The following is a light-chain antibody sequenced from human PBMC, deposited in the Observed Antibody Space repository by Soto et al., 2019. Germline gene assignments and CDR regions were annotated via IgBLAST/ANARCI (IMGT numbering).Light chain of an antibody. J-gene: IGLJ3*02. V-gene: IGLV2-11*01. Sequence: QSVLTQPRSVSGSPGQSVTISCTGTSSDVGDYNYVSWYQQYPGKAPKLVIYDVCKRPSGVPDRFSGSKSGNTASLTISGLQAEDEADYYCCSFAGSYTFWVFGGGTKLTVL. CDR2: DVC. CDR1: SSDVGDYNY. CDR3: CSFAGSYTFWV.